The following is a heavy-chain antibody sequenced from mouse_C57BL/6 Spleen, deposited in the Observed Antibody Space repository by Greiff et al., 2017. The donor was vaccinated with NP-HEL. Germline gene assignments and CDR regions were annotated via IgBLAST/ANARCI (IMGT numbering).Heavy chain of an antibody. V-gene: IGHV1-82*01. D-gene: IGHD1-1*01. CDR1: GYAFSSSW. CDR2: IYPGDGDT. J-gene: IGHJ1*03. Sequence: QVQLQQSGPELVKPGASVKISCKASGYAFSSSWMNWVKQRPGKGLEWIGRIYPGDGDTNYNGKFKGKATLTADKSSSTAYMQLSSLTSEDSAVYFCERGYCGSSFYWYFDVWGTGTTVTVSS. CDR3: ERGYCGSSFYWYFDV.